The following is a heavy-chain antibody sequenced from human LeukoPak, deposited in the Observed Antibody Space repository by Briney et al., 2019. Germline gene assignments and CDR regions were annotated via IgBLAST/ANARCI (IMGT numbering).Heavy chain of an antibody. D-gene: IGHD3-3*01. CDR3: ARGGDLGHDY. J-gene: IGHJ4*02. CDR1: GFTFSSYE. Sequence: QSGGSLRLSCAASGFTFSSYEMNWVRQAAGKGLEWVSYISSSGSTIYYADSVKGRFTISRDNAKNSLYLQMNSLRAEDTAVYYCARGGDLGHDYWGQGTLVTVSS. CDR2: ISSSGSTI. V-gene: IGHV3-48*03.